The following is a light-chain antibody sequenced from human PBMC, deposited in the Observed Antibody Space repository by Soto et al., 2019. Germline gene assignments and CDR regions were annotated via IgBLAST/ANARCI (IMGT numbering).Light chain of an antibody. V-gene: IGKV3D-15*01. J-gene: IGKJ4*01. Sequence: EIVMTQSPATLSVSPGERATLSCRSSQRISDYLAWYQQRPGQAPRLLIYDASTRATGIPARFSGSGSGTEFTLTISGLQSEDFATYYCQKYNNWPVTFGGGTKVDIK. CDR3: QKYNNWPVT. CDR2: DAS. CDR1: QRISDY.